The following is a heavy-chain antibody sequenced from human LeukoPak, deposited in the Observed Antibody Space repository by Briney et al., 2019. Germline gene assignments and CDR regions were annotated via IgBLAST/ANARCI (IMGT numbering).Heavy chain of an antibody. Sequence: GGSLRLSCAASGFTFSNYAMSWVRQAPGKGLEWVSSINYSGTNMYYAASVRGRFTISRDDSKNTVYLQVNSLRAEDTALYYCAKKASWRYYNFDSCGQGTLVTVSS. J-gene: IGHJ4*02. D-gene: IGHD3-10*01. CDR1: GFTFSNYA. CDR2: INYSGTNM. V-gene: IGHV3-23*05. CDR3: AKKASWRYYNFDS.